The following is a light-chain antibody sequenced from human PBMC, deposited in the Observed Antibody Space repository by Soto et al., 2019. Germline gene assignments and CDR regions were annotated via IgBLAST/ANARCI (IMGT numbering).Light chain of an antibody. V-gene: IGKV3-20*01. CDR2: AAS. Sequence: EIVLTQSPGTLSLSPGEGGTLSCRASQSISSSYLAWYQQKPGRSPRLLIYAASSRATGIPHRFSGSGSGPDFALPISRLEPEEFVVYYCHLYSVSRMCSFGQGNKLEIK. CDR1: QSISSSY. CDR3: HLYSVSRMCS. J-gene: IGKJ2*02.